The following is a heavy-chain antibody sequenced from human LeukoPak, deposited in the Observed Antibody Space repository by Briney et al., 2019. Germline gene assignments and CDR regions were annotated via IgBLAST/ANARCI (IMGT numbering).Heavy chain of an antibody. D-gene: IGHD5-24*01. CDR2: INPKSGGT. CDR1: GYIFSNYY. Sequence: ASVKVSCKASGYIFSNYYMQWVRQAPGQGLEWMGWINPKSGGTNYAQKFQGRVTMTRDTSISTAYMELSRLTSDGTAVYYCARERWLQGAWGQGTLVTVSS. CDR3: ARERWLQGA. V-gene: IGHV1-2*02. J-gene: IGHJ5*02.